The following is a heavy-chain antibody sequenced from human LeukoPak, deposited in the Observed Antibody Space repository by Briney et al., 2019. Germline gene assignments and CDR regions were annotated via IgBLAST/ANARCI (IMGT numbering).Heavy chain of an antibody. CDR2: INTNTGNP. Sequence: GASVKVSCKASGYTFTSYAMNWVRQAPGQGLEWMGWINTNTGNPTYAQGFTGRFVFSLDTSVSTAYLQISSLKAEDTAVYYCARDFREGPYYYDSSGYYYGDAFDYWGQGTLVTVSS. J-gene: IGHJ4*02. D-gene: IGHD3-22*01. V-gene: IGHV7-4-1*02. CDR3: ARDFREGPYYYDSSGYYYGDAFDY. CDR1: GYTFTSYA.